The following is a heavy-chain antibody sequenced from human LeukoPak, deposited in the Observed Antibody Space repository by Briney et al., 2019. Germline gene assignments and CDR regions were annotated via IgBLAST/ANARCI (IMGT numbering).Heavy chain of an antibody. Sequence: GASVKVSCKASGYTFTGYYMHWVRQAPGQGLEWMGWINPNSGGTNYAQKFQGRVTMTRDTSISTAYMELSRLRSDDTAVYYCARMAGYCSSTSCYFPGYGWFDPWGQGTLVTVSS. CDR1: GYTFTGYY. V-gene: IGHV1-2*02. D-gene: IGHD2-2*01. CDR3: ARMAGYCSSTSCYFPGYGWFDP. J-gene: IGHJ5*02. CDR2: INPNSGGT.